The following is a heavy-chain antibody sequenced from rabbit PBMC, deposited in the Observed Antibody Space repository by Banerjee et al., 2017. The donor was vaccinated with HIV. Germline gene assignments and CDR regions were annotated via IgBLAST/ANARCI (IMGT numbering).Heavy chain of an antibody. J-gene: IGHJ4*01. D-gene: IGHD4-2*01. V-gene: IGHV1S45*01. Sequence: QEQLVEYGGDLVQPEGSLTLTCTASGLDFRSSYWICWVRQAPGKGLEWIACIYTGSGDTYYTSWAKGRFTISKTSSTTVTLQMTSLTAADTATYFCARGGIYAGATHAYYFNLWGPGTLVTVS. CDR2: IYTGSGDT. CDR3: ARGGIYAGATHAYYFNL. CDR1: GLDFRSSYW.